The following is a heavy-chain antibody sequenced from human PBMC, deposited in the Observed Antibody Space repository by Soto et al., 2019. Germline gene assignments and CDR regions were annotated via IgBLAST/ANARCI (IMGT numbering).Heavy chain of an antibody. V-gene: IGHV4-34*01. J-gene: IGHJ4*02. Sequence: PSETLSLTCAVYGGSFSGYYWSWIRQPPGKGLEWIGEINHSGSTNYNPSLKSRVTISVDTSKNQFSLKLSSVTAADTAVYYCARRRGYSYAPCFWGQGTLVTVSS. CDR1: GGSFSGYY. CDR3: ARRRGYSYAPCF. CDR2: INHSGST. D-gene: IGHD5-18*01.